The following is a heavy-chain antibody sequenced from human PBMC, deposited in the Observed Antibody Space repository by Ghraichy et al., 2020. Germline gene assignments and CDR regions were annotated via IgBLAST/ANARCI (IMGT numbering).Heavy chain of an antibody. CDR1: GFTLSNHY. V-gene: IGHV3-7*03. D-gene: IGHD5-12*01. CDR2: IKQDGSDK. Sequence: GESLRLSCVASGFTLSNHYMTWVRQTPGKGLEWVANIKQDGSDKYYVGSVKGRFTVSRDNAKNAVYLQMNSLRVDDTAVYYCARESVVASRDDAFDIWGQGTMVTVSS. CDR3: ARESVVASRDDAFDI. J-gene: IGHJ3*02.